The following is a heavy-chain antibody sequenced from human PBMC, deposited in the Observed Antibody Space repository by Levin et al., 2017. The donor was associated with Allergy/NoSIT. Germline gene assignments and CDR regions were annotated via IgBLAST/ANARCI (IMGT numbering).Heavy chain of an antibody. CDR1: GFTFSSYS. V-gene: IGHV3-21*01. CDR2: ISSSSSYI. J-gene: IGHJ6*02. CDR3: ARDGYCSGGSCSGYYYYGMDV. Sequence: GESLKISCAASGFTFSSYSMNWVRQAPGKGLEWVSSISSSSSYIYYADSVKGRFTISRDNAKNSLYLQMNSLRAEDTAVYYCARDGYCSGGSCSGYYYYGMDVWGQGTTVTVSS. D-gene: IGHD2-15*01.